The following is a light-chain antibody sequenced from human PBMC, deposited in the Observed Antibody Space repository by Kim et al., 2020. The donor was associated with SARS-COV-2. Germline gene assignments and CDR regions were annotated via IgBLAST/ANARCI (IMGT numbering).Light chain of an antibody. CDR3: SSYTSSSTWV. J-gene: IGLJ3*02. CDR2: DVS. Sequence: QSALTQPASVSGSHGQSITISCTGTSSDVGGYNYVSWYQQHPGKAPKLMIYDVSKRLSGVSNRFSGSKSGNTASLTISGLQAEDEADYYCSSYTSSSTWVFGGGTQLTVL. CDR1: SSDVGGYNY. V-gene: IGLV2-14*01.